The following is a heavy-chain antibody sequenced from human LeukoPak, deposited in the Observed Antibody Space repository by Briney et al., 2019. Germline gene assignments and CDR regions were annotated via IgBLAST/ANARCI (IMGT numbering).Heavy chain of an antibody. CDR1: GDTFSSYA. D-gene: IGHD3-3*01. CDR3: ARGPVERFLEWLPPYYYYYYMDV. J-gene: IGHJ6*03. Sequence: SVKVSCKASGDTFSSYAISWVRQAPGQGLEWMGGIIPIFGTANYAQKFQGRVTITTDESTSTAYMELSSLRSEDTAVYYCARGPVERFLEWLPPYYYYYYMDVWGKGTTVTVSS. V-gene: IGHV1-69*05. CDR2: IIPIFGTA.